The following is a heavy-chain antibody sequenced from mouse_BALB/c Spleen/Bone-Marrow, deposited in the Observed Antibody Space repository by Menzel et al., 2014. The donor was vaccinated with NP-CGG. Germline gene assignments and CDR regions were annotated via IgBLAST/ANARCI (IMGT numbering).Heavy chain of an antibody. J-gene: IGHJ2*01. V-gene: IGHV1-63*02. CDR3: AREVRGDFDY. Sequence: VMLEESGAELVRPGTSVKISCKASGYTFTNYWLGWVKQRPGHGLEWIGDIYPGGGYTNYNEKFKGKATLTADTSSSTAYMQLSSLTSEDSAVYFCAREVRGDFDYWGQGTTLTVSS. CDR1: GYTFTNYW. CDR2: IYPGGGYT.